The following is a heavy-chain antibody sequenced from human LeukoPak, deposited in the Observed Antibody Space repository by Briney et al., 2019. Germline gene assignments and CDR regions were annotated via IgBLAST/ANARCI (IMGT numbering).Heavy chain of an antibody. CDR2: IYRSGIT. CDR1: GFTVTTNY. CDR3: ARRHSSGSN. Sequence: SGGSLRLSCAASGFTVTTNYMSWVRQAPGKVLEVGAVIYRSGITYYADSVKGRFTISRDSSTNTLYLKMNSLRVEDTAVYYCARRHSSGSNWGQGTLVTVSS. D-gene: IGHD6-19*01. J-gene: IGHJ1*01. V-gene: IGHV3-66*03.